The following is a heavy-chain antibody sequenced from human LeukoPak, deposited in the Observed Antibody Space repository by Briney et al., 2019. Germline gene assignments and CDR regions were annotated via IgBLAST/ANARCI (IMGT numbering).Heavy chain of an antibody. CDR3: ARGSDYYGSGIKYNWFDP. CDR2: IHYSGST. D-gene: IGHD3-10*01. Sequence: SETLSLTCTVSGGSISTYYWSWIRQPPGQGLEWIGYIHYSGSTNYIPSLKSRVTISVDTSKNQFSLNLKSVTAADTAVYYCARGSDYYGSGIKYNWFDPWGQGTLVTVSS. CDR1: GGSISTYY. V-gene: IGHV4-59*01. J-gene: IGHJ5*02.